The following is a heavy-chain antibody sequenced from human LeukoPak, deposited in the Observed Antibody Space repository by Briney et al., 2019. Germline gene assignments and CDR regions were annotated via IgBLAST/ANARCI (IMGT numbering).Heavy chain of an antibody. CDR3: AKDSSGYYYVFQH. Sequence: GGSLRLSCAASGFTFDDYAMHWVRQAPGKGLEWGSLISGDGGSTYYGDSVKGRFTLSSDNSKNSLYLQMNSLGTEDTALYYCAKDSSGYYYVFQHWGQGTLVTVSS. CDR2: ISGDGGST. J-gene: IGHJ1*01. CDR1: GFTFDDYA. V-gene: IGHV3-43*02. D-gene: IGHD3-22*01.